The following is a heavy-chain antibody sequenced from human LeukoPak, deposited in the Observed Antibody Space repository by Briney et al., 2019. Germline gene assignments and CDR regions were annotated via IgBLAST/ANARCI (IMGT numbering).Heavy chain of an antibody. V-gene: IGHV3-23*01. D-gene: IGHD4-11*01. CDR1: GFTFSRYT. Sequence: GGSLRLSCAASGFTFSRYTMMWVRQAPGKGLQWVSSSTGVGGTYYADSVKGRFTVSRDKSENTLYLQMNSLSPEDTAVYYCAKRAASNKVDWFDPWGQGTLVTVSS. CDR3: AKRAASNKVDWFDP. CDR2: STGVGGT. J-gene: IGHJ5*02.